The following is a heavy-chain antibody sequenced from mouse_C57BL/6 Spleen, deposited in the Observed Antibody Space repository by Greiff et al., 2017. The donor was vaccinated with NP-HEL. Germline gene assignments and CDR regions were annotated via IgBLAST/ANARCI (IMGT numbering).Heavy chain of an antibody. V-gene: IGHV1-50*01. Sequence: QVQLQQPGAELVKPGASVKLSCKASGYTFTSYWMQWVKQRPGQGLEWIGEIDPSDSYTNYNQKFKGKATLTVDTSSSTAYMQLSSLTSEDSAVYYCARWEDDYDVTYWGQGTLVTVSA. CDR3: ARWEDDYDVTY. CDR2: IDPSDSYT. CDR1: GYTFTSYW. D-gene: IGHD2-4*01. J-gene: IGHJ3*01.